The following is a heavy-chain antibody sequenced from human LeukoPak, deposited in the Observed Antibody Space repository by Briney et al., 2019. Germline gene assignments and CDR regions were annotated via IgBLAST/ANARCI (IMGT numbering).Heavy chain of an antibody. V-gene: IGHV3-7*01. CDR1: GFIISDYW. J-gene: IGHJ4*02. Sequence: TGGSLRLSCAASGFIISDYWMSWVRQAPGKGLEWVANIKQDGSEKYYEDSMKGRFTIFRDNAKNSLYLQMNSLRADDTAVYYCARVYYDSSGYWGPFDYWGQGTLVTVSS. D-gene: IGHD3-22*01. CDR2: IKQDGSEK. CDR3: ARVYYDSSGYWGPFDY.